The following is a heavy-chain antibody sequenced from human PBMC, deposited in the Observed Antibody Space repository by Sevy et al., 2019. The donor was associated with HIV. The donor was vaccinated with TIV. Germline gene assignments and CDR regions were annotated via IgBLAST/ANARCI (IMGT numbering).Heavy chain of an antibody. D-gene: IGHD3-10*01. CDR3: AKRVAGALAALDI. V-gene: IGHV3-23*01. J-gene: IGHJ3*02. CDR2: ISKGGGPT. Sequence: GGPLRLSCAASGFTFRNYVMNWVRQPPGKGLEWVSGISKGGGPTTNADSVKARFTISRDDSKSTLYLQMNSLRVEDTAVYFCAKRVAGALAALDIWGQGTMVTVSS. CDR1: GFTFRNYV.